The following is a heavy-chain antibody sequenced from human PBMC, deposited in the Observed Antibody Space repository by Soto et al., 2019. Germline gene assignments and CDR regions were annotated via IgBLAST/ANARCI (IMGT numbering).Heavy chain of an antibody. Sequence: QVQLVESGGCVVQPGGSLSLSCATSGFTFTSFTMHWVRKAPGKGLEWIAVMSYDGARTDYADAVKGRFTISRDTSKNTLYLQMNNLRPDDTAMYYCARDRPYGDPNWFDPWGQGTLVTVSS. D-gene: IGHD4-17*01. V-gene: IGHV3-30-3*01. J-gene: IGHJ5*02. CDR2: MSYDGART. CDR1: GFTFTSFT. CDR3: ARDRPYGDPNWFDP.